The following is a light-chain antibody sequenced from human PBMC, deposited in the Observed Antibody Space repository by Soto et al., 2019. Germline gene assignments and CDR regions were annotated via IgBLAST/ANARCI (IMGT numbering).Light chain of an antibody. CDR1: SSDVGGYNY. J-gene: IGLJ1*01. CDR3: SSYAASNNYI. CDR2: EVS. V-gene: IGLV2-8*01. Sequence: QSALTQPPSAYGSPGQSVTISCTGTSSDVGGYNYVSWYQQHPGKAPKLMIYEVSKRPSGVPDRFSGSKSGNTASLTVSGLQAEDEADYYCSSYAASNNYIFGTGTKVTVL.